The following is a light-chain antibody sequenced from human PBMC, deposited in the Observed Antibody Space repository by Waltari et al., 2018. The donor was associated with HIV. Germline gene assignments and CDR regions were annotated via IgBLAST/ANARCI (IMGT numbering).Light chain of an antibody. V-gene: IGKV3-20*01. CDR3: QQYGSSPYT. Sequence: EIVLTHSAGTLSLSPGARGNLSCRGSQRGSYNYIAWYKQKPGQAPEILIDDASTMATGIPDRVSGSGSGTDFALTSSRLAPEDFAGYYCQQYGSSPYTCGQGTKLEIK. J-gene: IGKJ2*01. CDR2: DAS. CDR1: QRGSYNY.